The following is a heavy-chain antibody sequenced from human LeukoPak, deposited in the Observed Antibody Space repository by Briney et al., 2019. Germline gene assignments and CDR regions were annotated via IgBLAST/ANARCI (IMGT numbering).Heavy chain of an antibody. V-gene: IGHV4-59*01. Sequence: SETLSLTCTVSGDSINSYYWTWIRQPPGKGLEWIGCIYYSGSTNYNPSLKSRVTISVDTSKNQFSLRLTSVTAADTAVYYCARDRSYGDYDYWGQGTLVTVSS. D-gene: IGHD4-17*01. CDR2: IYYSGST. CDR3: ARDRSYGDYDY. CDR1: GDSINSYY. J-gene: IGHJ4*02.